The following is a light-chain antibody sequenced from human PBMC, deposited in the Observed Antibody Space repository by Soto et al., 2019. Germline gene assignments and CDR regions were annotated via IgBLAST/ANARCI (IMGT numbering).Light chain of an antibody. CDR3: SSYTSSILYV. J-gene: IGLJ1*01. V-gene: IGLV2-14*01. CDR2: DVS. Sequence: QSALTQPASVSGSPGQSITISCTGTSSDVGGYNYVSWYQQRPGKAPKLMIYDVSNRPSGVSNRFSGSKSGNTASLTISGLQAEDEADYYCSSYTSSILYVFGTGTKLTVL. CDR1: SSDVGGYNY.